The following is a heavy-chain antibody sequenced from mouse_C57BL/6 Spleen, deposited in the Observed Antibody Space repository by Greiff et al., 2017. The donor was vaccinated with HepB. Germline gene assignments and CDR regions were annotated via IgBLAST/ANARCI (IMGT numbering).Heavy chain of an antibody. D-gene: IGHD2-4*01. CDR2: IDPNSGGT. J-gene: IGHJ1*03. Sequence: VKLVESGAELVKPGASVKLSCKASGYTFTSYWMHWVKQRPGRGLEWIGRIDPNSGGTKYNEKFKSKATLTVDKPSSTAYMQLSSLTSEDSAVYYCEREGDDYDWYFDVWGTGTTVTVSS. CDR1: GYTFTSYW. CDR3: EREGDDYDWYFDV. V-gene: IGHV1-72*01.